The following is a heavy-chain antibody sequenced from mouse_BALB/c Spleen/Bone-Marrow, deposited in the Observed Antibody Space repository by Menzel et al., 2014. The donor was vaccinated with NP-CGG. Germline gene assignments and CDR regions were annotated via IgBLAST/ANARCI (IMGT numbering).Heavy chain of an antibody. V-gene: IGHV1S41*01. CDR2: IAPVSAGT. Sequence: DLVKPGASVNLSCKASGYTFTSYWINWIKQRPRQGLEWIGRIAPVSAGTYYNEMSKGKATLTVDTSSSTAYIQLSSLSSDDSAVYFCARGGLHYFDYWRQGSTLTVSS. D-gene: IGHD3-3*01. CDR1: GYTFTSYW. CDR3: ARGGLHYFDY. J-gene: IGHJ2*01.